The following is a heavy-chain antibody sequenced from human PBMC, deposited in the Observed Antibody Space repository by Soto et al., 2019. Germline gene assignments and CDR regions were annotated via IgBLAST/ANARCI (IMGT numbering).Heavy chain of an antibody. CDR1: GFTFSNYA. J-gene: IGHJ4*02. Sequence: LRLSCAASGFTFSNYAMNWVRQAPGKGLEWVSAISAGGSNTDYADSVKGRFTISSDNSKNTLYLQMNSLRAEDTAVYYCAKEYSTSFDYWGQGTLVTVSS. V-gene: IGHV3-23*01. D-gene: IGHD6-6*01. CDR3: AKEYSTSFDY. CDR2: ISAGGSNT.